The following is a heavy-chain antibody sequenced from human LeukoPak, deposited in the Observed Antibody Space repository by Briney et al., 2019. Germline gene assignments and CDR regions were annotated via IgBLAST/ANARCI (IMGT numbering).Heavy chain of an antibody. D-gene: IGHD3-22*01. CDR2: ISYDGSNK. Sequence: GRSLRLSCAASGFTFSSYDMHWVRQAPGKGLEWVAVISYDGSNKYYADSVKGRFTISRDNSKNTLYLQMNSLRAEDTAVYYCARDSDHYDSSGMGGFDYWGQGTLVTVSS. J-gene: IGHJ4*02. V-gene: IGHV3-30*04. CDR1: GFTFSSYD. CDR3: ARDSDHYDSSGMGGFDY.